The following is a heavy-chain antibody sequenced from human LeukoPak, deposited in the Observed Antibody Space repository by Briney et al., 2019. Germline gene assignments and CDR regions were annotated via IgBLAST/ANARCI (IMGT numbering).Heavy chain of an antibody. CDR2: IIPILGIA. D-gene: IGHD1-26*01. CDR3: ARPGAHDAFDI. CDR1: GGTFSSYT. Sequence: ASVKVSCKASGGTFSSYTISWVRQAPGQGLEWMGWIIPILGIANYAQKFQGRVTITADKSTSTAYMELSSLRSEDTAVYYCARPGAHDAFDIWGQGTMVTVSS. V-gene: IGHV1-69*02. J-gene: IGHJ3*02.